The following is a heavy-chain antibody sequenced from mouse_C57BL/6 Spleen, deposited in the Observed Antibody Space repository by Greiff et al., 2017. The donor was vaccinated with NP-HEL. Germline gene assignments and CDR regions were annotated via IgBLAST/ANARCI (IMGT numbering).Heavy chain of an antibody. CDR2: INPGSGGT. D-gene: IGHD1-1*01. Sequence: QVQLQQSGAELVRPGTSVKVSCKASGYAFTNYLIEWVKQRPGQGLEWIGVINPGSGGTNYNEKFKGKATLTADKSSSTAYMQLSSLTSEDSAVYFCARSEDYYGSSYGYAMDYWGQGTSVTVSS. CDR3: ARSEDYYGSSYGYAMDY. J-gene: IGHJ4*01. V-gene: IGHV1-54*01. CDR1: GYAFTNYL.